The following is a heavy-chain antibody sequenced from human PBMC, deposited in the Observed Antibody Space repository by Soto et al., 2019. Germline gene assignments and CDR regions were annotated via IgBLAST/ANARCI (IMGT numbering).Heavy chain of an antibody. J-gene: IGHJ3*02. Sequence: GGSLRLSCAASGFTFSSYAMSWVRQAPGKGLEWVSAISGSGGSTYYADSVKGRFTISRDNSKNTLYLQMNSLRAEDTAVYYCAKEGASIAVAVERGAFDIRGQGTMVTISS. CDR3: AKEGASIAVAVERGAFDI. CDR1: GFTFSSYA. V-gene: IGHV3-23*01. CDR2: ISGSGGST. D-gene: IGHD6-19*01.